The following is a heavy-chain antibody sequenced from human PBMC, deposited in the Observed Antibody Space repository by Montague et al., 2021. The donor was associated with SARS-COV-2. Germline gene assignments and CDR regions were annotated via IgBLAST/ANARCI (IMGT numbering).Heavy chain of an antibody. J-gene: IGHJ4*02. Sequence: SETLSLTCTVSGGSISSSSYYWGWIRQPPGKGLEWIGCIYYSGSTYYNPSLKSRVTISVDTSKNQFSLNLSSVTAADTAVYYCARPKYSSSWYVDYWGQGTLVTVSS. CDR2: IYYSGST. CDR1: GGSISSSSYY. CDR3: ARPKYSSSWYVDY. D-gene: IGHD6-13*01. V-gene: IGHV4-39*01.